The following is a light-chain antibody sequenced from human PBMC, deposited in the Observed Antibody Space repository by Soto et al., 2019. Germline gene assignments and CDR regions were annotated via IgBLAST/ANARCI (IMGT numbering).Light chain of an antibody. CDR3: QQYGSSPQT. Sequence: EIVLTQSPGTLSLSPGERATLSCRASQSVSSSYLAWYQQKPGQAPRLLIYGASIRATGIPDRFSGSGSGTDVTLTISRLEPEDFAVYYCQQYGSSPQTFGQGTKLEIK. CDR2: GAS. CDR1: QSVSSSY. J-gene: IGKJ2*01. V-gene: IGKV3-20*01.